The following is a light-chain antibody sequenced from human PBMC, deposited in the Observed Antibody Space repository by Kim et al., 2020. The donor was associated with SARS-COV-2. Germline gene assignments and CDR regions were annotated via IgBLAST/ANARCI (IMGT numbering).Light chain of an antibody. V-gene: IGLV3-1*01. Sequence: VATGQTASIACSGDKLGDKYAGRYQQKPGQSPVLVIYQDTKRPAGIPERFSGSNSGNTATLTISGTQAMDEADYYCQAWDSSTKIFGTGTKVTVL. CDR1: KLGDKY. CDR3: QAWDSSTKI. CDR2: QDT. J-gene: IGLJ1*01.